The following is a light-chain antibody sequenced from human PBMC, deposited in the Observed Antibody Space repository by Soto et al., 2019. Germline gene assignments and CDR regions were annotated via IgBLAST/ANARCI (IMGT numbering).Light chain of an antibody. J-gene: IGKJ1*01. CDR1: QSISTS. CDR2: GAS. Sequence: DIQMTQSPSSLSASVGDRVTITCRTSQSISTSLNWYQQKPGKAPKLLIYGASSLQSGVPLRFSGSGSGTDFTLTISSLQREDFATYYCQESYSTLTWTFGQGTKVDIK. V-gene: IGKV1-39*01. CDR3: QESYSTLTWT.